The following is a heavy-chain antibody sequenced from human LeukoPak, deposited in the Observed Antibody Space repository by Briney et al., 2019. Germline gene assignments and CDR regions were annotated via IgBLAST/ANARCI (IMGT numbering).Heavy chain of an antibody. Sequence: ASVKVSCKASGYTFTSYDINWVRQATGQGLEWMGWMNPNSGNTGYAQEFQGRVTMTRNTSISTAYMELSSLRSEDTAVYYCARGLGYCSSTSCYRWFDPWGQGTLVTVSS. V-gene: IGHV1-8*01. CDR3: ARGLGYCSSTSCYRWFDP. J-gene: IGHJ5*02. CDR2: MNPNSGNT. CDR1: GYTFTSYD. D-gene: IGHD2-2*01.